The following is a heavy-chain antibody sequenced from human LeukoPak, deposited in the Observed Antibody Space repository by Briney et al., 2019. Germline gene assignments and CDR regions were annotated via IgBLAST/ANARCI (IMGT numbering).Heavy chain of an antibody. CDR1: GFTFSSYG. J-gene: IGHJ4*02. D-gene: IGHD2-2*02. Sequence: GGSLRLSCAASGFTFSSYGMHWVRQAPGMGLEWVAFIRYDGSNKYYADSVKGRFTISRDNSKNTLYLQMNSLRAEDTAVYYCAKDPLPAAIPTYFDYWGQGTLVTVSS. CDR3: AKDPLPAAIPTYFDY. CDR2: IRYDGSNK. V-gene: IGHV3-30*02.